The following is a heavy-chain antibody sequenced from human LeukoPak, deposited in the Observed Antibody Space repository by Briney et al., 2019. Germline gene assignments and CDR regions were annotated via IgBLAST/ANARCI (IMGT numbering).Heavy chain of an antibody. CDR3: ARDAYSGAPFDY. V-gene: IGHV1-69*05. Sequence: GASVKVSCKASGGTFSSYAISWVRQAPGQGLEWMGRIIPIFGTANYAQKFQGRVTITTDESASTAYMELSNLRSEDTAVYYCARDAYSGAPFDYWGQGTLVTVSS. CDR2: IIPIFGTA. D-gene: IGHD1-26*01. CDR1: GGTFSSYA. J-gene: IGHJ4*02.